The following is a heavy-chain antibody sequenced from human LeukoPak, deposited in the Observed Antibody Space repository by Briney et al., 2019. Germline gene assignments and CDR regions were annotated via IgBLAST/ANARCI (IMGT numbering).Heavy chain of an antibody. D-gene: IGHD6-19*01. J-gene: IGHJ4*02. V-gene: IGHV5-51*01. Sequence: GASLQISCQGSGSSFISHWIGWVRQVPGKGLEWMGIIYPGDSDTRYSPSFQGQVTISADKSISTAYLQWSSLKASDTAMYYCATKTSYSSGWYYFDYWGQGTLVTVSS. CDR3: ATKTSYSSGWYYFDY. CDR2: IYPGDSDT. CDR1: GSSFISHW.